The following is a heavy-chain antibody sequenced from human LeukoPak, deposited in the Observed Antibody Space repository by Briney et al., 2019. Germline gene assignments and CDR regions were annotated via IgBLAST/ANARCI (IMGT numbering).Heavy chain of an antibody. V-gene: IGHV4-34*01. CDR3: ARLLMDDYYDSSLDY. CDR1: GGSFSAYY. CDR2: INHSGST. D-gene: IGHD3-22*01. J-gene: IGHJ4*02. Sequence: SETLSLTCAVYGGSFSAYYWSWIRQPPGKGLEWIGEINHSGSTNYNPSLKSRVTISVDTSKNQFSLKLSSVTAADTAVYYCARLLMDDYYDSSLDYWGQGTLVTVSS.